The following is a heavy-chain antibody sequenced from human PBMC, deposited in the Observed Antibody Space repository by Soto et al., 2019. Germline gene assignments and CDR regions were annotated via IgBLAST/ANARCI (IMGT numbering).Heavy chain of an antibody. D-gene: IGHD6-19*01. Sequence: GGSVKVSCKTSGYPFTINRLSGVRRAPGQGLEWMGWISPHNGNAKYAQKFQDRVTMTADTAASTVYMELRSLRSDDSAVFYCARDRSGWYDFWGQGTLVTVSS. CDR2: ISPHNGNA. CDR3: ARDRSGWYDF. CDR1: GYPFTINR. J-gene: IGHJ4*02. V-gene: IGHV1-18*01.